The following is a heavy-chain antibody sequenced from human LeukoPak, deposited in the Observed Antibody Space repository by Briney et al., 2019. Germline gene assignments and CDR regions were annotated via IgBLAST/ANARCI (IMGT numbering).Heavy chain of an antibody. CDR3: ARDRSYYTFNY. D-gene: IGHD3-10*01. CDR1: GYSISSDYH. CDR2: MHHSGST. V-gene: IGHV4-38-2*02. Sequence: SETLSLTCAVSGYSISSDYHWGWIRQPPGKGLEWIGAMHHSGSTYYNPSLKSRVTISVDTSKNQVSLKLNSVTAADTAVYYCARDRSYYTFNYWGQGTLVIVSA. J-gene: IGHJ4*02.